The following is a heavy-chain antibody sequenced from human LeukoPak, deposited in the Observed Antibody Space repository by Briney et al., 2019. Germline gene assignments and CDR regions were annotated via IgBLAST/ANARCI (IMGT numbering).Heavy chain of an antibody. CDR2: IYHSGST. CDR1: GGSISSGGYS. D-gene: IGHD6-19*01. Sequence: SETLSLTCAVSGGSISSGGYSWSWIRQPPGKGLEWIGYIYHSGSTYYNPSLKSRVTISVDRSKNQFSLKLSSVTAADTAVYYCAREKSSGWYFDYWGQGTLVTVSS. V-gene: IGHV4-30-2*01. CDR3: AREKSSGWYFDY. J-gene: IGHJ4*02.